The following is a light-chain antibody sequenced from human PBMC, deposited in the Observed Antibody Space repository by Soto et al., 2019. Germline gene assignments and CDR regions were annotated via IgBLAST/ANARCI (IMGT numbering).Light chain of an antibody. Sequence: DIVMTQSPATLSVSPGERATLSCRTSQSVNNNLTWYQQKPGQAPRLLIYGASTRATGIPARFSGSGSGTEFTLTISSLQSEDFAVYYCQQYNNWPLTFGGGTKVDIK. CDR2: GAS. CDR3: QQYNNWPLT. J-gene: IGKJ4*01. V-gene: IGKV3D-15*01. CDR1: QSVNNN.